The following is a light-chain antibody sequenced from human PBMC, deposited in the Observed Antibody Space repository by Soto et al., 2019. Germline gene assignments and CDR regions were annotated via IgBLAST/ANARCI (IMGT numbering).Light chain of an antibody. CDR3: QSYDNSLSAGV. V-gene: IGLV1-40*01. CDR2: DNS. J-gene: IGLJ3*02. CDR1: SSNIGTNWP. Sequence: QSVLTQPPSVSGAPGQRVTISCTGSSSNIGTNWPVHWYQQFPGIAPKLLIYDNSNRPSGVPDRFSGSKSGTSASLAITGLQAEDEADYYCQSYDNSLSAGVFGGGTKVTVL.